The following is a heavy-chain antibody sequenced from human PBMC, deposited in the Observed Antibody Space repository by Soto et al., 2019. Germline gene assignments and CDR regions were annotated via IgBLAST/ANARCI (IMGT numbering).Heavy chain of an antibody. Sequence: QVQLVESGGGVVQPGRSLRLSCAASGFTFSSYGMHWVRQAPGKGLEWVAVIWYEGSNKYYADSVKGRFNISRDNSKKTLYVKMNSLRAGDTAVYYCARDGLRERNYVFWCGYLTRYGMAVWIHGTTVTVSS. D-gene: IGHD3-3*01. J-gene: IGHJ6*02. CDR1: GFTFSSYG. CDR2: IWYEGSNK. V-gene: IGHV3-33*01. CDR3: ARDGLRERNYVFWCGYLTRYGMAV.